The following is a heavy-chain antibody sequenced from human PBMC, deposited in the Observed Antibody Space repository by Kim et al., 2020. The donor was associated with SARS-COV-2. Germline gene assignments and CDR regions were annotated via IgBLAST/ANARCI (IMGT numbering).Heavy chain of an antibody. Sequence: DAVKGRFTISRDNSKNTLYLQMNSLRAEDTAVYYCARSGQEYSSLAYFDYWGQGTLVTVSS. J-gene: IGHJ4*02. D-gene: IGHD6-6*01. CDR3: ARSGQEYSSLAYFDY. V-gene: IGHV3-30*01.